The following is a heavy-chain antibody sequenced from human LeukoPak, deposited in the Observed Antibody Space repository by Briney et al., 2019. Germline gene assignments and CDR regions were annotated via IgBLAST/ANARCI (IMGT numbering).Heavy chain of an antibody. CDR1: GLTFSSYA. V-gene: IGHV3-23*01. Sequence: PGGSLRLSCAASGLTFSSYAMSWVRRAPGKGLEWVSAISGSGGSTYYADSVKGRFTISRDNAKNSLYLQMNSLRAEDTAVYYCASPAWRTFGGVIAWGQGTLVTVSS. D-gene: IGHD3-16*02. J-gene: IGHJ5*02. CDR3: ASPAWRTFGGVIA. CDR2: ISGSGGST.